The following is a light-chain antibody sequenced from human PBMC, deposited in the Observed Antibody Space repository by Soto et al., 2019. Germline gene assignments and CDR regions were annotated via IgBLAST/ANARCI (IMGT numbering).Light chain of an antibody. J-gene: IGKJ4*01. V-gene: IGKV3D-7*01. Sequence: PGERVTLSCRASQSVSSSYLTWYQQKPGQAPRLLIYGASTRATSIPARLSGSGSGTDFTLTISSLQPEDFAVYYCQQDYNLLTFGGGTKVEIK. CDR1: QSVSSSY. CDR2: GAS. CDR3: QQDYNLLT.